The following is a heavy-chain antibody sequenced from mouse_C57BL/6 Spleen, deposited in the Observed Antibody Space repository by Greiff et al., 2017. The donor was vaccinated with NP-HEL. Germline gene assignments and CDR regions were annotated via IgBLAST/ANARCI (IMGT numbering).Heavy chain of an antibody. CDR1: GFTFSDYG. V-gene: IGHV5-17*01. Sequence: EVQLKESGGGLVKPGGSLKLSCAASGFTFSDYGMHWVRQAPEKGLEWVAYISSGSSTIYYADTVKGRFTISRDNAKNTLFLQMTSLRSEDTAMYYCARGDYYGSSSNFDYWGQGTTLTVSS. D-gene: IGHD1-1*01. CDR3: ARGDYYGSSSNFDY. CDR2: ISSGSSTI. J-gene: IGHJ2*01.